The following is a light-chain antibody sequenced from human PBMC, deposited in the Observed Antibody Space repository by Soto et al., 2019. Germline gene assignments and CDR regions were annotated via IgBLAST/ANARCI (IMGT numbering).Light chain of an antibody. CDR1: SSDVGGYNY. CDR3: SSYTSSSTPYV. V-gene: IGLV2-14*01. Sequence: QSVLTQPASVSGSPGQSITISGTGTSSDVGGYNYVSWYQQHPGKAPKLIIYDVSNRPSGVSNRFSGSKSGNTASLTISGLQAEDEADYYCSSYTSSSTPYVFGTGTKVTVL. CDR2: DVS. J-gene: IGLJ1*01.